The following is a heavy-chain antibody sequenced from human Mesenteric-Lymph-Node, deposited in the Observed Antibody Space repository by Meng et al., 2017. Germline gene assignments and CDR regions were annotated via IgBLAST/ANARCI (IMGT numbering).Heavy chain of an antibody. CDR3: ARGKPYYYDSSGYYYLNWFDP. CDR1: GYTFTSYD. Sequence: ASVKVSCKASGYTFTSYDINWVRQATGQGLEWMGWMNPNSGNTGYAQKFQGRVTITRNTSISTAYMELSSLRSEDTAVYYCARGKPYYYDSSGYYYLNWFDPWGQGTLVTVSS. V-gene: IGHV1-8*03. D-gene: IGHD3-22*01. J-gene: IGHJ5*02. CDR2: MNPNSGNT.